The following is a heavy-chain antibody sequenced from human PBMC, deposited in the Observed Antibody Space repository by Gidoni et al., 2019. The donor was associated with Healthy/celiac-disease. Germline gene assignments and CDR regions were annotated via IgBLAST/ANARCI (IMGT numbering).Heavy chain of an antibody. J-gene: IGHJ4*02. Sequence: QLQLQESGPGLVKPSETLSLTCTVSGGSISSSSYYWGWIRQPPGKGLEWIGSIYYSGSTYYNPSLKSRVTISVDTSKNQFSLKLSSVTAADTAVYYCARHLDILTDFDYWGQGTLVTVSS. CDR3: ARHLDILTDFDY. V-gene: IGHV4-39*01. CDR2: IYYSGST. CDR1: GGSISSSSYY. D-gene: IGHD3-9*01.